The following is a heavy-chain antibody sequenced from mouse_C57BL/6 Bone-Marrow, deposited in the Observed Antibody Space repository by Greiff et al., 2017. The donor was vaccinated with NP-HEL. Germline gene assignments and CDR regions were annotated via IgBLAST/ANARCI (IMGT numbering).Heavy chain of an antibody. CDR3: ARDDYDGAWFAY. D-gene: IGHD2-4*01. J-gene: IGHJ3*01. CDR1: GFTFSDYG. Sequence: EVKLMESGGGLVKPGGSLKLSCAASGFTFSDYGMHWVRQAPEKGLEWVAYISSGSSTIYYADTVKGRFTISRDNAKNTLFLQMTSLRSEDTAMYYCARDDYDGAWFAYGGQGTLVTVSA. V-gene: IGHV5-17*01. CDR2: ISSGSSTI.